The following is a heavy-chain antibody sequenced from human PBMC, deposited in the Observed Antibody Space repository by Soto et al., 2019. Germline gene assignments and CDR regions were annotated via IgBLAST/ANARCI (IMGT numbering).Heavy chain of an antibody. CDR3: ARTVPTYYDFWSGYYDYYGMDV. CDR2: INPNSGGT. Sequence: ASVKVSCKASGYTFTGYYMHWVRQAPGQGLEWMGWINPNSGGTNYAQKFQGWVTMTRDTSISTAYMELSRLRSDDTAVYYCARTVPTYYDFWSGYYDYYGMDVWGQGTTVTVSS. D-gene: IGHD3-3*01. V-gene: IGHV1-2*04. CDR1: GYTFTGYY. J-gene: IGHJ6*02.